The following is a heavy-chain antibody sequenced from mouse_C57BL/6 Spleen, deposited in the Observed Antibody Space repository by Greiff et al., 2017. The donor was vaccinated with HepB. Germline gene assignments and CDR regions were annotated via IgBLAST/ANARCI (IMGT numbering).Heavy chain of an antibody. CDR1: GFSFNTYA. CDR2: IRSKSNNYAT. V-gene: IGHV10-1*01. Sequence: EVQLVESGGGLVQPKGSLKLSCAASGFSFNTYAMNWVRQAPGKGLEWVARIRSKSNNYATYYADSVKDRFTISRDDSESMLYLQMNNLKTEDTAMYYCVRHRDYGGYYAMDYWGQGTSVTVSS. J-gene: IGHJ4*01. CDR3: VRHRDYGGYYAMDY. D-gene: IGHD1-1*01.